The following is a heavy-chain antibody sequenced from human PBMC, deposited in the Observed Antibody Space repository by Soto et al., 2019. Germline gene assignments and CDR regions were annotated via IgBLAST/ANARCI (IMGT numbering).Heavy chain of an antibody. CDR1: GYTFTSYG. Sequence: GASVKVSCKASGYTFTSYGISWVRQAPGQGLEWMGWISAYNGNTNYAQKLQGRVTMTTDTSTSTAYMELRSLRSDDTAVYYCARDRIVVVPAAPNWFDPWGQGTLVTSPQ. CDR2: ISAYNGNT. CDR3: ARDRIVVVPAAPNWFDP. D-gene: IGHD2-2*01. J-gene: IGHJ5*02. V-gene: IGHV1-18*01.